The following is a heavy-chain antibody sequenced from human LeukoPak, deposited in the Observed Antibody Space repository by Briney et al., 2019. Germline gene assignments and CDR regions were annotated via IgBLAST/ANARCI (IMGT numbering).Heavy chain of an antibody. CDR1: GGPFSGYY. Sequence: PSETLSLTCAVYGGPFSGYYWSWIRQPPGKGLEWIGEINHSGSTNYNPSLKSRVTISVDTSKNQFSLKLSSVTAADTAVYYCARGGGFGWLRPHDYWGQGTLVTVSS. CDR2: INHSGST. D-gene: IGHD5-12*01. J-gene: IGHJ4*02. CDR3: ARGGGFGWLRPHDY. V-gene: IGHV4-34*01.